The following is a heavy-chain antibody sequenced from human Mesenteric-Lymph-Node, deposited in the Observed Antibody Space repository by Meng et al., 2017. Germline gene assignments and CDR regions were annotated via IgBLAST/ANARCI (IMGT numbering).Heavy chain of an antibody. Sequence: GESLKISCAASGFTFSSYDMHWVRQATGKGLEWVSAIGTAGDTYYPGSVKGRFTISRENAKNSLYLQMNSLRAGDTAVYYCARAGYSYDGSGYYCLGSWGQGTLVTVSS. J-gene: IGHJ5*02. CDR1: GFTFSSYD. CDR3: ARAGYSYDGSGYYCLGS. CDR2: IGTAGDT. D-gene: IGHD3-22*01. V-gene: IGHV3-13*01.